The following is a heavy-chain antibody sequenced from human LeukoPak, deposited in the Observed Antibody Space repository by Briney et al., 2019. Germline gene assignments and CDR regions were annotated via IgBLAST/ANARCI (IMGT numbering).Heavy chain of an antibody. V-gene: IGHV3-74*01. CDR2: INSDGSST. D-gene: IGHD5-18*01. CDR1: ELSFSSYW. CDR3: ARMDSYGTADY. Sequence: PGGSLRLSCAASELSFSSYWMHWVRQAPGKGLVWVSRINSDGSSTGYADSVKGRFTISRDNAKNTLYLQMNSLRAEDTAVYYCARMDSYGTADYWGQGTLVTVSS. J-gene: IGHJ4*02.